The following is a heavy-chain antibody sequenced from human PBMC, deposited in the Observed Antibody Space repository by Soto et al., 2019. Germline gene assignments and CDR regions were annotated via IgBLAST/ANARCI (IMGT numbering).Heavy chain of an antibody. CDR2: ISSNGGST. CDR3: ARTPSSIVGAFWYFDL. CDR1: GFTFSSYA. V-gene: IGHV3-64*02. J-gene: IGHJ2*01. Sequence: GGSLRLSCAASGFTFSSYAMHWVRQAPGKGLEYVSAISSNGGSTYYADSVKGRFTISRDNSKNALYLQMGSLRAEDMAVYYCARTPSSIVGAFWYFDLWGRGTLVTVSS. D-gene: IGHD1-26*01.